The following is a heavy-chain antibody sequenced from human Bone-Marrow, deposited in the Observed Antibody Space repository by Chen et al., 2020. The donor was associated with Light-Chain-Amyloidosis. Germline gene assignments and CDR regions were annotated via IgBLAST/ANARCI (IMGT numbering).Heavy chain of an antibody. D-gene: IGHD1-1*01. CDR3: ARRRDVYNIDY. V-gene: IGHV5-51*01. CDR2: IYPDDSDA. J-gene: IGHJ4*02. CDR1: GYTFPNYW. Sequence: EQSGPEVKKPGESLKISCKGSGYTFPNYWIGWVRQMPGKGLEWMGVIYPDDSDARYSPSFEGQVTISADKSITTAYLQWRSLKASDTAMYYCARRRDVYNIDYWGQGTLVTVSS.